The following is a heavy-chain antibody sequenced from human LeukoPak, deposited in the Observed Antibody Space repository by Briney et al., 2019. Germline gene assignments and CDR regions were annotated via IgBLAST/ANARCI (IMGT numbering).Heavy chain of an antibody. Sequence: GSSVKVSCKASGGTFSSYAISWVRQAPGQGLEWMGGIIPIFGTANYAQKFQGRVTITTDESTSTAYMELSSLRSEDTAVYYCARVPPYYYDSSGYYYVGAFDIWGQGTMVTVSS. V-gene: IGHV1-69*05. CDR1: GGTFSSYA. D-gene: IGHD3-22*01. J-gene: IGHJ3*02. CDR3: ARVPPYYYDSSGYYYVGAFDI. CDR2: IIPIFGTA.